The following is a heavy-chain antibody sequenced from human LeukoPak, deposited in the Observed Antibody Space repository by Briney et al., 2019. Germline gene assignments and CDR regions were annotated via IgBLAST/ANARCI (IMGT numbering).Heavy chain of an antibody. D-gene: IGHD3-3*01. CDR2: INHSGST. CDR3: VRGYYDFWSGYPWFDY. CDR1: GGSFSGYY. Sequence: SETLSLTCAVYGGSFSGYYWSWIRQPPGKGLEWIGEINHSGSTNYNPSLKSRVTISVDTSKNQFSLKLSSVTAADTAVYYCVRGYYDFWSGYPWFDYWGQGTLVTVSS. J-gene: IGHJ4*02. V-gene: IGHV4-34*01.